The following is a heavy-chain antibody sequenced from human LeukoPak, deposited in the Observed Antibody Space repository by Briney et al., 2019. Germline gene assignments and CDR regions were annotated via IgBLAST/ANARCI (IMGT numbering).Heavy chain of an antibody. V-gene: IGHV3-23*01. J-gene: IGHJ2*01. CDR3: ARELVSLGTGYFDL. CDR2: ITGSSTWT. Sequence: PGGPLRLSCEASGFTFGTYGMTWVRQAPGKGLEWVSGITGSSTWTYYADSVRGRFTISRDNSKNTLHLQMNNLTADDTAIYYCARELVSLGTGYFDLWGRGTLVTVSS. CDR1: GFTFGTYG. D-gene: IGHD7-27*01.